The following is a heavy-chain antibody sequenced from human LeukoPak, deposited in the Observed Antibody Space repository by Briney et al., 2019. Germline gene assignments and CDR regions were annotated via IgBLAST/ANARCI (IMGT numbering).Heavy chain of an antibody. CDR2: IYYSGST. CDR1: GGSISSSSYY. Sequence: SETLSLTCTVSGGSISSSSYYWGWIRQPPGKGLEWIGSIYYSGSTYYNPSLKSRVTISVDTSKNQFSLKLSSVTAADTAVYYCAREGIAAAGLGDYWGQGTLVTVSS. D-gene: IGHD6-13*01. CDR3: AREGIAAAGLGDY. J-gene: IGHJ4*02. V-gene: IGHV4-39*02.